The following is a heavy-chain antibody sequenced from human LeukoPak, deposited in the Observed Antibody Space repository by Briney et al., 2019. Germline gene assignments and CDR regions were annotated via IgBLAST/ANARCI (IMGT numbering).Heavy chain of an antibody. CDR3: ARSYSNHLFGMDV. CDR2: IYSGGST. V-gene: IGHV3-66*01. D-gene: IGHD4-11*01. Sequence: QTGGSLRLSCAASGFTVSSYYMTWVRQAPGKGLEWVSVIYSGGSTYYADSVKGRVAISRDNSKNTVFLQMSSVRAEDTAVYYCARSYSNHLFGMDVWGQGTTVTVSS. J-gene: IGHJ6*02. CDR1: GFTVSSYY.